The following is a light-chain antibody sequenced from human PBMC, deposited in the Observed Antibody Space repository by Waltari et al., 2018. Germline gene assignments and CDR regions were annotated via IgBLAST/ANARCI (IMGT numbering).Light chain of an antibody. CDR1: QRVSYY. CDR3: HQRSDWPPV. CDR2: DAT. Sequence: EIVLTQSPATLSLSPGERATLSGRASQRVSYYLDWYQQKPGQAPRLLIYDATNRATDIPARFSGSGSRTDFTLTISSLEPEDFAVYFCHQRSDWPPVFGGGTKVEIK. V-gene: IGKV3-11*01. J-gene: IGKJ4*01.